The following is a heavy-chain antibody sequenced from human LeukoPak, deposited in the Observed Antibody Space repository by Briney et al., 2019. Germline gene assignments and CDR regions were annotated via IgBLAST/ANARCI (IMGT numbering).Heavy chain of an antibody. D-gene: IGHD3-10*01. V-gene: IGHV4-34*01. CDR2: INHSGST. J-gene: IGHJ5*02. Sequence: SETLSLTCAVYGGSLSHYYWSWICQPPGKGLEWIGEINHSGSTNYNPSLKSRVTISVDMSKSQFSLELTSVTAADMAVYYCARGPASGSNFAWFDPWGQGTLVTVSS. CDR3: ARGPASGSNFAWFDP. CDR1: GGSLSHYY.